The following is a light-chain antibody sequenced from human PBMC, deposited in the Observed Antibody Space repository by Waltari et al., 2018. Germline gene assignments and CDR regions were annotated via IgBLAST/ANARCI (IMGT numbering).Light chain of an antibody. CDR3: QQYSDWPPGT. J-gene: IGKJ1*01. Sequence: EVVLTQSPFTLSLPPGDRALLSCRAGQSIRNSLPWYQHNPGQPPRLLIYDVSTRAAAIPARFSGSGSGTDFTLTISSLGPEDFAVYYCQQYSDWPPGTFGQGTKVEVK. CDR2: DVS. V-gene: IGKV3-11*01. CDR1: QSIRNS.